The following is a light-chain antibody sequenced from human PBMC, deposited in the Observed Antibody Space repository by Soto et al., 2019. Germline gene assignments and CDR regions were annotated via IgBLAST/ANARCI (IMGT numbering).Light chain of an antibody. V-gene: IGKV1-5*01. CDR2: GAS. J-gene: IGKJ1*01. Sequence: DIQMTQSPSTLSASIGDRVTITCRASQSVNRWLAWYQQKPGKAPKLLIYGASTLGSGVPSRFSGSGFGTEFTLTISNLQPDDFATYFCQQYIDYRTFGQGTKV. CDR1: QSVNRW. CDR3: QQYIDYRT.